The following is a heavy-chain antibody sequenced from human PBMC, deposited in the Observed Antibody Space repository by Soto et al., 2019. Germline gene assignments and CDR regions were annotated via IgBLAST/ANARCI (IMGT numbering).Heavy chain of an antibody. CDR3: GCRVEDISYDYYGMDV. V-gene: IGHV4-4*02. J-gene: IGHJ6*02. D-gene: IGHD2-15*01. Sequence: GTLSLTCAVSGGSVRSNNWWFWVRQPPGKGLEWIGEIHHRESTNLNPSLKSRVTISVDRSKNEFSLKVKSVTAADTAVYYCGCRVEDISYDYYGMDVWGQGTTVTVSS. CDR1: GGSVRSNNW. CDR2: IHHREST.